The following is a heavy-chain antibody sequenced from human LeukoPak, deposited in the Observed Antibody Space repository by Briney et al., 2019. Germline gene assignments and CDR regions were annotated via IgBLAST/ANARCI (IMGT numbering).Heavy chain of an antibody. CDR2: ISAYNGNT. CDR3: AREGPSSASDY. CDR1: GYTFTSYG. Sequence: GASVKVSCKASGYTFTSYGISWVRQAPGQGLEWMGWISAYNGNTNYAQKLQGRVTITADKSTSTAYMELSSLRSEDTAVYHCAREGPSSASDYWGQGTLVTVSS. V-gene: IGHV1-18*01. J-gene: IGHJ4*02.